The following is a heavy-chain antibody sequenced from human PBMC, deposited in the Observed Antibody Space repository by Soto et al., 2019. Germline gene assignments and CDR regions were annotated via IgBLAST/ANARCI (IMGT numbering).Heavy chain of an antibody. CDR1: GYSFANYW. CDR3: ARRHAAAPFDP. J-gene: IGHJ5*02. CDR2: IYPGNSDT. Sequence: GESLKISCKGSGYSFANYWIGWVRQMPGKGLEWMGIIYPGNSDTRYSPSFQGQVTISADKSISTAYLEWSSLKASDTAMYYCARRHAAAPFDPWGQGTLVTVSS. D-gene: IGHD2-15*01. V-gene: IGHV5-51*01.